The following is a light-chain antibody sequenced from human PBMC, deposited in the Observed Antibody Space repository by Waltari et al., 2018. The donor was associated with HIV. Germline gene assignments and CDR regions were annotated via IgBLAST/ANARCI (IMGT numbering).Light chain of an antibody. CDR2: ETS. Sequence: EIALTQSPATLPVSPGERAVLSCRASQSVSRHLAWYQQKSGQGPRLLIYETSTRAAGNPGRFNGSGSGTDFVLTITDVEPGDVAVYYCQQRGTWPLVTFGGGTKVE. CDR1: QSVSRH. J-gene: IGKJ4*01. V-gene: IGKV3-11*01. CDR3: QQRGTWPLVT.